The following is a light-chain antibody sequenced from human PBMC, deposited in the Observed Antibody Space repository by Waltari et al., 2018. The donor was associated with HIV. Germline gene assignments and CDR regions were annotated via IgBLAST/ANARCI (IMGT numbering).Light chain of an antibody. J-gene: IGLJ2*01. CDR2: DVS. Sequence: QSALTQPRSLSGSPGQSVTIPCPGTSSDVGSYNYFSWYQHHPGKAPNLILYDVSARPSGVPDRFAGSKSGNTASLTISGLQAEDEADYYCCSYAGTYTFVVFGGGTKLTVL. CDR3: CSYAGTYTFVV. V-gene: IGLV2-11*01. CDR1: SSDVGSYNY.